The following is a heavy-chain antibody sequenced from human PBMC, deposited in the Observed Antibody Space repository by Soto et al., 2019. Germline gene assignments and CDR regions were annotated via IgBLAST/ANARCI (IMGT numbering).Heavy chain of an antibody. CDR1: GFTFSIYG. Sequence: EVQLLESGGGLVQPGGSLRLSCAASGFTFSIYGLSWVRQAPGKGLEWVSAISGSGENTYYAGSVKGRFTISRDNPKNTLYLQMNSLRAEDTAVYYCAKPLGSESYLPFDYWGQGTLVTVSS. D-gene: IGHD3-10*01. CDR2: ISGSGENT. J-gene: IGHJ4*02. CDR3: AKPLGSESYLPFDY. V-gene: IGHV3-23*01.